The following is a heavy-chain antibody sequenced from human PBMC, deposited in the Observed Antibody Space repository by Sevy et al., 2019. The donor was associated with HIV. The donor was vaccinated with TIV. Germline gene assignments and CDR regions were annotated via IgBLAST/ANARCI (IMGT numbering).Heavy chain of an antibody. D-gene: IGHD3-3*01. J-gene: IGHJ4*02. V-gene: IGHV1-18*01. CDR3: ARGGWSYYDFWSGYYPVDF. Sequence: ASVKVSCKASGYTFTSYGISWVRQAPGQGLEWMGWISTYNGNTNYAQKFQGRISMTTDKSTTTASMELGSLRSDDTAVYYCARGGWSYYDFWSGYYPVDFWGQGTLVTDSS. CDR2: ISTYNGNT. CDR1: GYTFTSYG.